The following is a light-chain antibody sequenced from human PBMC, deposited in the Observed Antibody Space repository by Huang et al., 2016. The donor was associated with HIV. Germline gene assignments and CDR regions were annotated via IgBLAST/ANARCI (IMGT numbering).Light chain of an antibody. J-gene: IGKJ2*01. Sequence: EIVLTQSPGTLSLSPGERATPSCRASQSVSSDVAWYQQKPGQAPRLLIYGASTRATGIPDRFSGSGSGTDFTLTISRLEPEDFAVYYCQQSDTSPQTFGQGTKLEIK. CDR3: QQSDTSPQT. CDR1: QSVSSD. V-gene: IGKV3-20*01. CDR2: GAS.